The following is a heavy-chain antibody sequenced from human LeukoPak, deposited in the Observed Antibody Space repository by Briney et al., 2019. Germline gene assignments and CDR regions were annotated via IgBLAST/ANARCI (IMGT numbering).Heavy chain of an antibody. Sequence: GESLKISCKGSGYIFTSYSIAWVRQMPGKGLEWMGVIYPYDSEIRYSPSFQGQVTISADKSISTAYLQWSSLKASDTAMYYCARPNWARRYFDYWGQGTLATVSS. D-gene: IGHD7-27*01. CDR3: ARPNWARRYFDY. CDR1: GYIFTSYS. J-gene: IGHJ4*02. CDR2: IYPYDSEI. V-gene: IGHV5-51*01.